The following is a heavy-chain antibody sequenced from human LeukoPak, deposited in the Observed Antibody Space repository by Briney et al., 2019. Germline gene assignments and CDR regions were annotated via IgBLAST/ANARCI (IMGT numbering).Heavy chain of an antibody. CDR2: IYYSGST. D-gene: IGHD6-13*01. Sequence: SETLSLTCTVSGGSISSYYWSWIRQPPGKGLEWIGYIYYSGSTNYNPSLKSRVTISVDTSKNQFSLKLGSVTAADTAVYYCARGYSSPLHFDYWGQGTLVTVSS. J-gene: IGHJ4*02. CDR3: ARGYSSPLHFDY. V-gene: IGHV4-59*01. CDR1: GGSISSYY.